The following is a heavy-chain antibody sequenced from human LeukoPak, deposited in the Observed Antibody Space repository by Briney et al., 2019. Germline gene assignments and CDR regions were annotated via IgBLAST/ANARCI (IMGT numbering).Heavy chain of an antibody. J-gene: IGHJ6*02. CDR2: IYTSGST. Sequence: SETLSLTCTVSGGSISSYYWSWIRQPAGKGLEWIGRIYTSGSTNYNPSLKSRVIMSVDTSKNQFSLKLSSVTAADTAVYYCAREEVPYYYDSSGYPCYYYYGMDVWGQGTTVTVSS. CDR1: GGSISSYY. CDR3: AREEVPYYYDSSGYPCYYYYGMDV. V-gene: IGHV4-4*07. D-gene: IGHD3-22*01.